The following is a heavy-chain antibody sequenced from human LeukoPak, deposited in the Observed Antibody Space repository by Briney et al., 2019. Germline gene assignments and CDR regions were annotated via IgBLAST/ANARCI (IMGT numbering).Heavy chain of an antibody. CDR3: ARDLGYCSSTSCPTRDGSGSYSVGNYFDY. J-gene: IGHJ4*02. CDR1: GYTFTSYG. Sequence: EASVKVSCKASGYTFTSYGISWVRQAPGQGLEWMGWISAYNGNTNYAQKLQGRVTMTTDTSTSTAYMELRSLRSDDTAVYYCARDLGYCSSTSCPTRDGSGSYSVGNYFDYWGQGTLVTVSS. V-gene: IGHV1-18*01. CDR2: ISAYNGNT. D-gene: IGHD2-2*01.